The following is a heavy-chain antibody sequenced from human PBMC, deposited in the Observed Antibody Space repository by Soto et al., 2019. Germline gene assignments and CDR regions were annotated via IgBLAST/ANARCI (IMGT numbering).Heavy chain of an antibody. CDR3: ARGLRRWLQLDAFDI. V-gene: IGHV4-34*01. D-gene: IGHD5-12*01. J-gene: IGHJ3*02. Sequence: SETLSLTCAVYGGSFSGYYWSWIRQPPGKGLEWIGEINHSGSTNYNPSLKSRVTISVDTSKNQFSLKLSSVTAADTAVYYCARGLRRWLQLDAFDIWGQGTMVTVSS. CDR1: GGSFSGYY. CDR2: INHSGST.